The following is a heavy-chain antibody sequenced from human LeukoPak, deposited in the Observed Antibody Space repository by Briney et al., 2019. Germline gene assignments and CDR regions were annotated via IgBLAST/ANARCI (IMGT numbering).Heavy chain of an antibody. CDR1: GSSFTSYW. J-gene: IGHJ4*02. CDR2: IYPGDSDT. V-gene: IGHV5-51*01. CDR3: ARVAAAGTGSYYFDY. D-gene: IGHD6-13*01. Sequence: GGSLQISCKGSGSSFTSYWIGWVRQMPGKGLEWMGIIYPGDSDTRYRPSCQGQVTISADKSISTAYLQWSSLKASDTAMYYCARVAAAGTGSYYFDYWGQGTLVTVSS.